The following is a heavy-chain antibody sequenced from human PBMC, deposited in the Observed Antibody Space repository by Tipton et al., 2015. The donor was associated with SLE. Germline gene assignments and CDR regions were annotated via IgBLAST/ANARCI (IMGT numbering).Heavy chain of an antibody. CDR2: ISSSSSTI. J-gene: IGHJ6*02. CDR3: ARRHCSGGSCYGMDV. Sequence: SLRLSCAASGFTFSSYSMNWVRQAPGKGLEWVSYISSSSSTIYYADSVKGRFTISRDNAKNSLYLQMNSLRAEDTAVYYCARRHCSGGSCYGMDVWGQGTTVTVSS. D-gene: IGHD2-15*01. CDR1: GFTFSSYS. V-gene: IGHV3-48*01.